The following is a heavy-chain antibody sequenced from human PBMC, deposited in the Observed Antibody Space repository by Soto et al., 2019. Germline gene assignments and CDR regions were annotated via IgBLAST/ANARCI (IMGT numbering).Heavy chain of an antibody. CDR2: IFRTGST. V-gene: IGHV4-59*08. D-gene: IGHD6-19*01. J-gene: IGHJ3*02. CDR1: GGSISNSY. Sequence: QVQLQESGPGLVKFSETLSLTCTVSGGSISNSYWSWIRQPPGKGLEWIGFIFRTGSTNYNPSVKSRVPMSVDTSKNQFSLNLRSVTAADTAVYYCARPSKEWLANDAFDIWGQGTMVTVSS. CDR3: ARPSKEWLANDAFDI.